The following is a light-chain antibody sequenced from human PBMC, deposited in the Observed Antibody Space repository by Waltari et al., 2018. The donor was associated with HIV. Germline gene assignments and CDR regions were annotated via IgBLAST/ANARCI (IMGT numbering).Light chain of an antibody. CDR2: DVT. V-gene: IGLV2-11*01. J-gene: IGLJ3*02. CDR1: SSDVCGYKY. Sequence: QSALTQPRSVSGSPGQSVTISCTGPSSDVCGYKYVSWYQQHPAKAPKLMIYDVTKRPSGVPDRFSGSKSVNTASLTISGLEAEDEADYYCCSYAGSYTLVFGGGTKLTVL. CDR3: CSYAGSYTLV.